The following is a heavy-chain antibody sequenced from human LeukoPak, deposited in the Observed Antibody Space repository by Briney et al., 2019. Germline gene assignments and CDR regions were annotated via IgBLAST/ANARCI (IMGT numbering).Heavy chain of an antibody. CDR3: ASQQGDCSSTSCYFDY. J-gene: IGHJ4*02. D-gene: IGHD2-2*01. CDR2: ISPLFGSA. Sequence: SVKVSCKASGGTFSRYTLNWVRQAPGQGLEWMGGISPLFGSAKYAQKFQGRVTITADESTSTAYMELSSLRSEDTAVYYCASQQGDCSSTSCYFDYWGQGTLVTVSS. CDR1: GGTFSRYT. V-gene: IGHV1-69*13.